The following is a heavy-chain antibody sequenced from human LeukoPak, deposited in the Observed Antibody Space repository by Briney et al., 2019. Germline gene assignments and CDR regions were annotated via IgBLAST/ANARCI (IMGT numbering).Heavy chain of an antibody. Sequence: ASETLSLTCAVYGGSFSGCYWSWIRQPPGKGLEWIGEINHSGSTNYNPSLKSRVTISVDTSKNQFSLKLSSVTAADTAVYYCARGGGYPPLDYWGQGTLVTVSS. D-gene: IGHD6-25*01. CDR2: INHSGST. CDR3: ARGGGYPPLDY. J-gene: IGHJ4*02. V-gene: IGHV4-34*01. CDR1: GGSFSGCY.